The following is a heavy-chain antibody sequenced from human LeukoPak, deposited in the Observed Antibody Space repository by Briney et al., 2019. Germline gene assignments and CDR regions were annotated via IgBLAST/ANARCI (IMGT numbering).Heavy chain of an antibody. CDR3: AKSNSESQTTVGD. V-gene: IGHV3-33*06. J-gene: IGHJ4*02. Sequence: GGSLRLSCAASGFTFSTYGRHWVRQAPGKGLERLAVIWSDGSNKYYADSVKGRYSISRNNSKNTLYLQMNSLRAEDAAVYYCAKSNSESQTTVGDWGQGTLITVSS. D-gene: IGHD1-26*01. CDR2: IWSDGSNK. CDR1: GFTFSTYG.